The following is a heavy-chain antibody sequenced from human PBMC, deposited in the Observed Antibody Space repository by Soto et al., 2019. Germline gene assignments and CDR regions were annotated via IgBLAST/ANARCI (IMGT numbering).Heavy chain of an antibody. V-gene: IGHV3-48*03. CDR2: ISSSGSTI. Sequence: QSGGSLRLSCAAAGFTFTSYEMNWVSHAAGEGLGWVSYISSSGSTIYYADSVKGRFTISRHNAKNSLYLQMNSLRAEDTAVYYCARDRIAVYYYGMDVWGQGTTVTVSS. CDR3: ARDRIAVYYYGMDV. D-gene: IGHD6-19*01. CDR1: GFTFTSYE. J-gene: IGHJ6*02.